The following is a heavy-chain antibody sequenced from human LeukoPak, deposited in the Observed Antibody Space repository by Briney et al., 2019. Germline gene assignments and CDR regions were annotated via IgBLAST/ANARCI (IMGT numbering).Heavy chain of an antibody. CDR3: ARDLRYDFWSGYAPSDY. V-gene: IGHV3-48*01. CDR1: GFTFSSYN. D-gene: IGHD3-3*01. CDR2: INSSSSTI. J-gene: IGHJ4*02. Sequence: GGTLTLTCAASGFTFSSYNMNWVRQAPGKGLEWVSYINSSSSTIYYADSVKGRFTISRDNAKNSLYLQMNSLRAEDTAVYYCARDLRYDFWSGYAPSDYWGQGTLVTVSS.